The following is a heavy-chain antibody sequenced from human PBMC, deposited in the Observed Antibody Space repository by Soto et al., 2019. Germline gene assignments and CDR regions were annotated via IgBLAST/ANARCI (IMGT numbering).Heavy chain of an antibody. Sequence: PSETLSLTCTVSGGSISPFSWSWVRQPPGKGLEWIGYLYYSGNSNYNPSLKSRVTLSVDASKNQVSLSLTYVTAAYTAAYSSARVGGVAAHTFDYWRQRTGVTFSS. CDR3: ARVGGVAAHTFDY. V-gene: IGHV4-59*01. CDR1: GGSISPFS. D-gene: IGHD2-15*01. CDR2: LYYSGNS. J-gene: IGHJ4*02.